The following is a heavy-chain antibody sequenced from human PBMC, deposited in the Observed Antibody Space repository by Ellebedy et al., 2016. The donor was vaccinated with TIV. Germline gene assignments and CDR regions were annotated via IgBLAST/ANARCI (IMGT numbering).Heavy chain of an antibody. Sequence: GGSLRLXCAASGFTFSNYAMSWVRQAPGKWLEWVSSISSNGADTQYADYGMGRFTIPRDNSKNTLILRMNSLRGDDTATYFCARLSNTNSFFDYWGQGTLVTVSS. CDR1: GFTFSNYA. CDR2: ISSNGADT. D-gene: IGHD2-2*01. CDR3: ARLSNTNSFFDY. J-gene: IGHJ4*02. V-gene: IGHV3-23*01.